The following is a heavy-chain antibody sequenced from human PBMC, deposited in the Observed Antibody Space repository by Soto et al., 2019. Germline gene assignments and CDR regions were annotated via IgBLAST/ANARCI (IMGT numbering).Heavy chain of an antibody. Sequence: PSETLSLTCAAYGGSFSPYYWSWIRQHPDKGLEWIGEINHSGSTSYNPSLKSRVTMSVDTSKNQISLRLSSVTAADTAVYYCTRGLTGTHYYYGREVLGNRTTVIASS. CDR2: INHSGST. D-gene: IGHD1-7*01. CDR1: GGSFSPYY. V-gene: IGHV4-34*01. CDR3: TRGLTGTHYYYGREV. J-gene: IGHJ6*04.